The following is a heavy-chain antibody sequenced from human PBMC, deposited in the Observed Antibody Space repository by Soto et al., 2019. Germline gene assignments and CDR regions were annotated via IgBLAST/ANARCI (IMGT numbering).Heavy chain of an antibody. CDR2: IYYSGST. CDR1: GGSVSSGSYY. D-gene: IGHD6-13*01. CDR3: ARDRIAAAGSVGLFDP. V-gene: IGHV4-61*01. J-gene: IGHJ5*02. Sequence: PSETLSLTCTVSGGSVSSGSYYWSWIRQPPGKGLEWIGYIYYSGSTNYNPSLKSRVTISVDTSKNQFSLKLSSVTAADTAVYYCARDRIAAAGSVGLFDPWGQGTLVTVS.